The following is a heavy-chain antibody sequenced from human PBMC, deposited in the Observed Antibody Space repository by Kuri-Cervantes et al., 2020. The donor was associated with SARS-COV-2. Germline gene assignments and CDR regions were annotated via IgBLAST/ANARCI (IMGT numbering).Heavy chain of an antibody. CDR3: ARDPEYSSSWYERGYYFDY. V-gene: IGHV4-61*02. D-gene: IGHD6-13*01. J-gene: IGHJ4*02. Sequence: SCTVSGGSISSGSYYWSWIRQPAGKGLEWIGRIYTSGSTNYNPSLKSRVTISVDTSKTQFSLRLSSVTAADTAVYYCARDPEYSSSWYERGYYFDYWGQGTLVTVSS. CDR2: IYTSGST. CDR1: GGSISSGSYY.